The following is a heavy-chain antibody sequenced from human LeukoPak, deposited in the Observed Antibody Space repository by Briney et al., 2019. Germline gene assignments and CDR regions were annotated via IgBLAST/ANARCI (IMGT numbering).Heavy chain of an antibody. CDR2: IYYSGST. CDR1: GGSISSYY. D-gene: IGHD3-10*01. CDR3: ARSMVRGVRDRFDP. V-gene: IGHV4-59*12. J-gene: IGHJ5*02. Sequence: PSETLPLTCTVSGGSISSYYWSWIRQPPGKGLEWVGYIYYSGSTNYHPSLKSRVTISIDTSKKQFSLTVNSLSAEATAVYYCARSMVRGVRDRFDPGGQGTLVTVSS.